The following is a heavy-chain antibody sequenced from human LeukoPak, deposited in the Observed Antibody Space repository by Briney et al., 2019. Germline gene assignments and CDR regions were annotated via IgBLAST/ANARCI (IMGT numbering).Heavy chain of an antibody. D-gene: IGHD1-14*01. CDR3: ARLNLLPAKPFDY. Sequence: PSETLSLTCAVYGGSFSGYYWSWIRQPPGKGLEWIGEINHSGSTNYNPSPKSRVTISVDTSKNQFSLKLSSVTAADTAVYYCARLNLLPAKPFDYWGQGTLVTVSS. J-gene: IGHJ4*02. V-gene: IGHV4-34*01. CDR2: INHSGST. CDR1: GGSFSGYY.